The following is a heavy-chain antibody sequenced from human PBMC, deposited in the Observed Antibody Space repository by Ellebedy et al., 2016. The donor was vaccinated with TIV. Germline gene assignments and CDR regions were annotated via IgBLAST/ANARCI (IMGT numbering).Heavy chain of an antibody. CDR3: AKGRGGGSDSSAPRYYFDY. Sequence: GESLKISCAASGFPFSSYAMSWVRQAPGTGLVWVSTTSNTGSRTYYADSVEGRFIISRDNSKKTLYLQMNSLRAEDTAVYYCAKGRGGGSDSSAPRYYFDYWGLGTLVTVSS. CDR1: GFPFSSYA. CDR2: TSNTGSRT. D-gene: IGHD3-22*01. J-gene: IGHJ4*02. V-gene: IGHV3-23*01.